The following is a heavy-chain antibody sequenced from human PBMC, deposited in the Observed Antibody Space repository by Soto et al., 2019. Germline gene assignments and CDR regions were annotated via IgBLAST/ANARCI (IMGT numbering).Heavy chain of an antibody. CDR1: GGSISSSSYY. J-gene: IGHJ4*02. Sequence: QLQLQESGPGLVKPSETLSLTCTVSGGSISSSSYYWGWIRQPPGKGLEWIGSIYYSGSTYYNPSLKSRVTISVDTSKNQFSLKLSSVTAADTAVYYCARQVVVPAAQLNYFDYWGQGTLVTVSS. D-gene: IGHD2-2*01. CDR2: IYYSGST. V-gene: IGHV4-39*01. CDR3: ARQVVVPAAQLNYFDY.